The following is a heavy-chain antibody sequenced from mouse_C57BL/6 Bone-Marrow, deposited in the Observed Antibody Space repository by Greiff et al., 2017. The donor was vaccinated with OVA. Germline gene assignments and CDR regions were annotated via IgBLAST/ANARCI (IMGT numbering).Heavy chain of an antibody. V-gene: IGHV1-69*01. Sequence: QVQLQQPGAELVMPGASVKLSCKASGYTFTSYWMHWVKQRPGQGLEWIGEIDPSDSYTNYNQKFKGKSTLTVDKSSSTAYMQLSSLTSEDSAVYYCAREGSGYGAMDYWGQGTSVTVYS. CDR1: GYTFTSYW. D-gene: IGHD3-2*02. CDR3: AREGSGYGAMDY. J-gene: IGHJ4*01. CDR2: IDPSDSYT.